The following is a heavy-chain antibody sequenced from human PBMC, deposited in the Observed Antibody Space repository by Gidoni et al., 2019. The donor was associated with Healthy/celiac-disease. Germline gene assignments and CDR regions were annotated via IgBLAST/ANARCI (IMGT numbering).Heavy chain of an antibody. CDR3: AREGFVVVTPDYYYGMDV. CDR2: IIPIFGTA. CDR1: GGTFSSYA. D-gene: IGHD2-21*02. Sequence: QVQLVQSGAEVKKPGSSVKVSCKASGGTFSSYAISWVRQAPGQGLEWMGGIIPIFGTANYAQKFQGRVTITADESTSTAYMELSSLRSEDTAVYYCAREGFVVVTPDYYYGMDVWGQGTTVTVSS. J-gene: IGHJ6*02. V-gene: IGHV1-69*01.